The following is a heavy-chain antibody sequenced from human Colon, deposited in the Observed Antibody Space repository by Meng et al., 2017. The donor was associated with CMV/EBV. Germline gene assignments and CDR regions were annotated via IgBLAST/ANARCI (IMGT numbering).Heavy chain of an antibody. CDR1: GYTFTTFG. CDR3: ATIRGRISQNQRYYYIYGMDV. V-gene: IGHV1-18*01. J-gene: IGHJ6*02. Sequence: ASVKVSCKTSGYTFTTFGVSWVRQAPGRGLEWLGWIGDETGSTRYAEKVQDRVTMTTDISTSTVYMELRNLISDDTAVYYCATIRGRISQNQRYYYIYGMDVWGQGTSVTVSS. D-gene: IGHD2/OR15-2a*01. CDR2: IGDETGST.